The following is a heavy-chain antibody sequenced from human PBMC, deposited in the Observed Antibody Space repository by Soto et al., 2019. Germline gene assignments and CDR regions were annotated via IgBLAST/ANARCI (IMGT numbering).Heavy chain of an antibody. CDR3: AKGVRGIQLSLRAYVLDWFDP. Sequence: QVQLVESGGGVVQPGRSLRLSSAASGFTFSSYGMHWVRQAPGKGREWVAVISYDGRNKYYADSVKGRFTISRDNSKNTLYLQMNSLRAEDTAVYYCAKGVRGIQLSLRAYVLDWFDPWGQGTLVTVSS. J-gene: IGHJ5*02. CDR2: ISYDGRNK. D-gene: IGHD5-18*01. CDR1: GFTFSSYG. V-gene: IGHV3-30*18.